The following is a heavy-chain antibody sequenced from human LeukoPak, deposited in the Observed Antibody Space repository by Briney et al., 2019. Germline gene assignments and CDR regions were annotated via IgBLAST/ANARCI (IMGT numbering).Heavy chain of an antibody. CDR2: IYTSGST. Sequence: SQTLSLTCTVSGGSISSGSYDWSWIRQPAGKGVEWIGRIYTSGSTNYNPSLKSRVTISVDTSKNQFSLRLSSVTAADTAVYYCAVGYSYGGSFDYWGQGTLVTVSS. CDR3: AVGYSYGGSFDY. J-gene: IGHJ4*02. V-gene: IGHV4-61*02. D-gene: IGHD5-18*01. CDR1: GGSISSGSYD.